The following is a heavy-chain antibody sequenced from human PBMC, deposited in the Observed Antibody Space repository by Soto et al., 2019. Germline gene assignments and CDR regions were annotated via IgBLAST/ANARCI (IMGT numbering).Heavy chain of an antibody. CDR3: ARVQQLLAHYFDY. J-gene: IGHJ4*02. CDR2: ISYDGSNK. Sequence: QVQLVESGGGVVQPGRSLRLSCAASGFTFSSYAMHWVRQAPGKGLEWVAVISYDGSNKYYADSVKGRFTISRDNSKNTLYLQMNSLRAEDTAVYYCARVQQLLAHYFDYWGQGTLVTVSS. V-gene: IGHV3-30-3*01. D-gene: IGHD2-2*01. CDR1: GFTFSSYA.